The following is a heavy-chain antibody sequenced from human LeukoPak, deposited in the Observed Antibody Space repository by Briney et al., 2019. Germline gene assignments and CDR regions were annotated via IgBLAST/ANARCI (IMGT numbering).Heavy chain of an antibody. Sequence: GGSLRLSCAASGFTFSKYTMHWVRQAPGKGLEWVAVISYDGSNKYYADSVKGRFTISRDNSKNTLYLQMNSLRAEDTAVYYCARDSSLLWFGESYDAFDIWGQGTMVPVSS. D-gene: IGHD3-10*01. CDR3: ARDSSLLWFGESYDAFDI. J-gene: IGHJ3*02. CDR2: ISYDGSNK. V-gene: IGHV3-30-3*01. CDR1: GFTFSKYT.